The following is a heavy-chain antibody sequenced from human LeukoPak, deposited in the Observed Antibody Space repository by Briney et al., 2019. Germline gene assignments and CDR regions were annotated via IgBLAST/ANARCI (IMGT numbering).Heavy chain of an antibody. V-gene: IGHV3-30*02. J-gene: IGHJ4*02. D-gene: IGHD2-2*01. Sequence: GGSLRLSCAASGFTFSSYGMHWVRQAPGKGLEWVAFIRYDGSNKYYADSVKGRFTISRDNSKNTLYLQMNSLRAEDTAVNYCAKENFPYCSSTSCYLFDYWGQGTLVTVSS. CDR3: AKENFPYCSSTSCYLFDY. CDR1: GFTFSSYG. CDR2: IRYDGSNK.